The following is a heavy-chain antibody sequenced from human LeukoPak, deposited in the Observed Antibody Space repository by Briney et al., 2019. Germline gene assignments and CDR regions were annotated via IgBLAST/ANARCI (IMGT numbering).Heavy chain of an antibody. Sequence: GGSLRLSCAASGFTFSSYAMSWVRQAPGKGLEWVSYISSSSSYTNYADSVKGRFTISRDNAKNSLYLQMNSLRAEDTAVYYCARVGNSRGNYDILTGYYPFDYWGQGTLVTVSS. CDR2: ISSSSSYT. CDR1: GFTFSSYA. V-gene: IGHV3-21*05. D-gene: IGHD3-9*01. CDR3: ARVGNSRGNYDILTGYYPFDY. J-gene: IGHJ4*02.